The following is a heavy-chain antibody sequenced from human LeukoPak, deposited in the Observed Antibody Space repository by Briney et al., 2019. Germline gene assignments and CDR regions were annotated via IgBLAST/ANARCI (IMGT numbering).Heavy chain of an antibody. CDR2: ISSSSSYI. CDR1: GFTFSSCS. Sequence: GGSLRLSCAASGFTFSSCSMNWVRQAPGKGLEWVSSISSSSSYIYYADSVKGRFTISRDNAKNSLYLQMNSLRAEDTAVYYCARVRYYDSSGQHNWFDPWGQGTLVTVSS. V-gene: IGHV3-21*01. CDR3: ARVRYYDSSGQHNWFDP. D-gene: IGHD3-22*01. J-gene: IGHJ5*02.